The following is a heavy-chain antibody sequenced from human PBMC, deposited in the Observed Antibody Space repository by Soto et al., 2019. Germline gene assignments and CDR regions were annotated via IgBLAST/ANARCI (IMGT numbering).Heavy chain of an antibody. V-gene: IGHV1-18*04. CDR1: GYTFTSHS. J-gene: IGHJ5*02. Sequence: QVQRVQSGAEVKKPGASVKVSCKASGYTFTSHSIIWVRRAPGEGLEWVGWISAYNGYTNSAENFQGRVTMTTDASTNTAYMELRSMRSDDTAVYYCARVGYYYGSGSYVFDPWGQGTLVTVSS. D-gene: IGHD3-10*01. CDR2: ISAYNGYT. CDR3: ARVGYYYGSGSYVFDP.